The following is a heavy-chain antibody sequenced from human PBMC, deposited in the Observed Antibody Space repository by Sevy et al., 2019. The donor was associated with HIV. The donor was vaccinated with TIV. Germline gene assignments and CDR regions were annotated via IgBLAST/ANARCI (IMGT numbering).Heavy chain of an antibody. CDR1: GFTFTNAW. Sequence: GGSLRLSCAASGFTFTNAWMSWVRQAPGKGLEWVGHIKSKIDGGTTDYGAPVKGRFSISRDDSKNTVYLQMNSLKTEDTAVYYCSTDLSSRAAFDIWGQGTKVTVSS. V-gene: IGHV3-15*01. J-gene: IGHJ3*02. D-gene: IGHD3-10*01. CDR2: IKSKIDGGTT. CDR3: STDLSSRAAFDI.